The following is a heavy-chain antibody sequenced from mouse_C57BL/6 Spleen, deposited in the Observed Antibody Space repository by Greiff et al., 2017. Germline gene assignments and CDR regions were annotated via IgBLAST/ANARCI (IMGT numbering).Heavy chain of an antibody. J-gene: IGHJ4*01. CDR1: GFTFSSYG. Sequence: EVKLMESGGDLVKPGGSLKLSCAASGFTFSSYGMSWVRQTPDKRLEWVATISSGGSYTYYPDSVKGRFTISRDNAKNTMYLQMSSLKSEDTAMYYCARRMITRWRFYAMDYWGQGTSVTVSS. CDR2: ISSGGSYT. CDR3: ARRMITRWRFYAMDY. D-gene: IGHD2-4*01. V-gene: IGHV5-6*02.